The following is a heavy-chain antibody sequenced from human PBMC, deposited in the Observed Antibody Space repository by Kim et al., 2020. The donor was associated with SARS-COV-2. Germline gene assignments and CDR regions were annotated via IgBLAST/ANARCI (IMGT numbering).Heavy chain of an antibody. V-gene: IGHV4-39*01. J-gene: IGHJ4*02. CDR3: ARHRLGGPILTGYYMKYYFDY. CDR2: IYYSGST. CDR1: GGSISSSSYY. D-gene: IGHD3-9*01. Sequence: SETLSLTCTVSGGSISSSSYYWGWIRQPPGKGLEWIGSIYYSGSTYYNPSLKSRVTISVDTSKNQFSLKLSSVTAADTAVYYCARHRLGGPILTGYYMKYYFDYWGQGTLVTVSS.